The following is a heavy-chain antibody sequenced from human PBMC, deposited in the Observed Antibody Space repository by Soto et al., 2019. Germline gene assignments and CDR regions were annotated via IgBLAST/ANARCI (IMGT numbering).Heavy chain of an antibody. J-gene: IGHJ2*01. Sequence: QVQLVQSGAEVKKPGASVKVSCKASGYTFTSYGISWVRQAPGQGLEWMGWISAYNGNTNYAQKLQGRVTMTTDTAASIACMELRSLRSDDTAVDNCAREKGKVYRSSWYSSYWYLDLWGRGALVPV. CDR2: ISAYNGNT. V-gene: IGHV1-18*01. CDR3: AREKGKVYRSSWYSSYWYLDL. D-gene: IGHD6-13*01. CDR1: GYTFTSYG.